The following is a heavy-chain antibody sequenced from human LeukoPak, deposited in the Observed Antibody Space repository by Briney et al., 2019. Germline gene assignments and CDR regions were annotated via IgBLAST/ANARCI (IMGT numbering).Heavy chain of an antibody. J-gene: IGHJ4*02. CDR1: GGSISSSSYY. CDR3: ARHEDGYCSRTSCLESSNFDY. V-gene: IGHV4-39*01. D-gene: IGHD2-2*01. Sequence: PSETLSLTCTVSGGSISSSSYYWGWIRQPPGKGLEWIGSIYYSGSTYYNPSLKSRVTISVDTSKNQFSLKLSSVTAADTAVYYCARHEDGYCSRTSCLESSNFDYWGQGTLVTVSS. CDR2: IYYSGST.